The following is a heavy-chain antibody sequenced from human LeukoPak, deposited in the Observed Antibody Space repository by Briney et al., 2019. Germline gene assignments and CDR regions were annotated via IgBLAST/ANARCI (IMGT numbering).Heavy chain of an antibody. CDR3: ARGLGGYYDSSGSYQVDY. CDR2: INHSGST. V-gene: IGHV4-34*01. CDR1: GGSFSGYY. J-gene: IGHJ4*02. D-gene: IGHD3-22*01. Sequence: SETLSLTCAVYGGSFSGYYWSWIRQPPGKGLEWIGEINHSGSTNYNPSLKSRVTISVDTSKNQFSLKLSSVTAADTAVYYCARGLGGYYDSSGSYQVDYWGQGTLVTVSS.